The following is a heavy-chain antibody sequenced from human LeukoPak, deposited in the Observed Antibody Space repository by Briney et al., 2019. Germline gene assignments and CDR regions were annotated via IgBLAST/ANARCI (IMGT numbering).Heavy chain of an antibody. Sequence: SETLSLTCTVSGGSISSYYWSWIRQPAGKGLEWIGRIYTSGSTNYNPSLKSRVTMSVDTSKNQFSLKLSSVTAADTAVYYCARDIYDYVWESYRMAYFDYWGQGTLVTVSS. V-gene: IGHV4-4*07. J-gene: IGHJ4*02. CDR3: ARDIYDYVWESYRMAYFDY. CDR2: IYTSGST. CDR1: GGSISSYY. D-gene: IGHD3-16*02.